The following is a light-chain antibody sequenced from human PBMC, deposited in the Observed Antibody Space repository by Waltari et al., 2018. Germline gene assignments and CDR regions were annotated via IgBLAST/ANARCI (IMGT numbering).Light chain of an antibody. CDR1: RSNIGAHYA. CDR2: GTR. CDR3: QSYDSGSRV. J-gene: IGLJ3*02. Sequence: HSVLTQPPSVSGAQGQRVTIPCTGSRSNIGAHYAEIWYQRLPGKAPQLLIYGTRNRPSGVPDRFSGFKSGTSASLAITGLQAEDEAEYYCQSYDSGSRVFGEGTKLTVL. V-gene: IGLV1-40*01.